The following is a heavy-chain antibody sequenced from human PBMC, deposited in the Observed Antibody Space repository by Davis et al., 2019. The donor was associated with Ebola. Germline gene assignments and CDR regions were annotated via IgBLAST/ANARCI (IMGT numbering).Heavy chain of an antibody. D-gene: IGHD1-26*01. V-gene: IGHV3-11*06. CDR2: ISSSSSYT. Sequence: GESLKISCAASGFTFSDYYMSWIRQAPGKGLEWVSYISSSSSYTNYADSVKGRFTISRDNAKNSLYLQMNSLRAEDTAVYYCARAIVGATRGMDVWGQGTTVTVSS. CDR3: ARAIVGATRGMDV. CDR1: GFTFSDYY. J-gene: IGHJ6*02.